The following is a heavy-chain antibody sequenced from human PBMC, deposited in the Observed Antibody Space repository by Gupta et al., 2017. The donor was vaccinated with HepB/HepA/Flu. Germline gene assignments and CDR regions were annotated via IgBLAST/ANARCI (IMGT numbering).Heavy chain of an antibody. J-gene: IGHJ6*04. CDR3: GRAVSRTMDV. Sequence: EVQLVESGGGLVQPGGSLRLSCAASGFTFSNYWLHWVRQAPAKGLVWVSRINSNGSRTKDADSVKGRFIISRDSAKNTLYVKMNSLRVEDTAVYYGGRAVSRTMDVWGKGTTVTVSS. V-gene: IGHV3-74*03. D-gene: IGHD3-22*01. CDR2: INSNGSRT. CDR1: GFTFSNYW.